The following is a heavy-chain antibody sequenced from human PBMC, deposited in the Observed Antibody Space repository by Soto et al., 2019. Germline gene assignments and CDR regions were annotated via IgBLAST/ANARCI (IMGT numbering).Heavy chain of an antibody. D-gene: IGHD3-22*01. V-gene: IGHV4-34*01. CDR2: INHSGST. J-gene: IGHJ4*02. Sequence: PSETLSLTCAVYGGSFSGYYWSWIRQPPGKGLEWIGEINHSGSTNYNPSLKSRVTISVDTSKNQFSLKLSSVTAADTAVYYCARVRWLGYFDYWGQGTLVTVSS. CDR1: GGSFSGYY. CDR3: ARVRWLGYFDY.